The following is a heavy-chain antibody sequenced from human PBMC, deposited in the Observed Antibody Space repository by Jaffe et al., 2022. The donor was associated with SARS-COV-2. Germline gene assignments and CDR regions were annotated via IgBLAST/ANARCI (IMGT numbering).Heavy chain of an antibody. V-gene: IGHV3-74*01. J-gene: IGHJ1*01. CDR2: INSDGSSA. D-gene: IGHD3-22*01. Sequence: EVRLVESGGRLVQPGGSLRLSCAASGFTLSSYWMHWVRQVPGEGPVWISRINSDGSSATYADSVRGRFSNYKDNARNTLYLQMDSLRVEDTAVYFCTRGPLNGYHYQYWGQGTLVTVSS. CDR1: GFTLSSYW. CDR3: TRGPLNGYHYQY.